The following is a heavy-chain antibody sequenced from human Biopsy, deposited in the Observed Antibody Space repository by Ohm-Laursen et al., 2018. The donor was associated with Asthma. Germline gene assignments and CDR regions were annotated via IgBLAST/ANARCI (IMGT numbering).Heavy chain of an antibody. CDR2: ISYGGKT. V-gene: IGHV4-39*01. J-gene: IGHJ6*02. CDR1: GGSMTPTSHY. Sequence: GTLSLTCTVSGGSMTPTSHYWDWIRQAPGKGLEWIGYISYGGKTSYNPSLKNRVTISRGASKNQFSLRLTSVTAADTAVYFCARRITIFGVVQKDHGMDAWGQGTTVIVSS. D-gene: IGHD3-3*01. CDR3: ARRITIFGVVQKDHGMDA.